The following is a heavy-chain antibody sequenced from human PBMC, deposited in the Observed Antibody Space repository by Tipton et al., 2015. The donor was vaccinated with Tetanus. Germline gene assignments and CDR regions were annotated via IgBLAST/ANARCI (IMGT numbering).Heavy chain of an antibody. CDR3: ATDGLPRGSVMVEATTQKYFRH. Sequence: SLRLSCAASGFTFNRYGINWVRQAPGKGLVWVSSISGSGDTTYYADSVRGRFTVSRDNSKDTVYLDVRSLRDEDTAVYYCATDGLPRGSVMVEATTQKYFRHWGRGTLVTVSS. V-gene: IGHV3-23*01. CDR2: ISGSGDTT. J-gene: IGHJ1*01. CDR1: GFTFNRYG. D-gene: IGHD1-26*01.